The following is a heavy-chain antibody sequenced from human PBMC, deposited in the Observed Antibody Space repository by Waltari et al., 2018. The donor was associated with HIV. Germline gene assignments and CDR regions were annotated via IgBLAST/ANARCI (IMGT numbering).Heavy chain of an antibody. CDR2: IYSSRST. Sequence: QVQLPQSGPGLVKPSATLSLTCSVSGGSITSYYWSWTRQPPGRGLEWIGHIYSSRSTNYNPPIESRVTITVDTAKCQFSLTMTSVTAADTAVYYCAGVGGHNAPCGLWGQGTLVSVSS. J-gene: IGHJ4*02. CDR1: GGSITSYY. V-gene: IGHV4-4*08. CDR3: AGVGGHNAPCGL. D-gene: IGHD2-15*01.